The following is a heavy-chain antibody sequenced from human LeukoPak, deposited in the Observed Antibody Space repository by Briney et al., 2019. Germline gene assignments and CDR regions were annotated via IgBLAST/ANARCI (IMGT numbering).Heavy chain of an antibody. D-gene: IGHD6-13*01. Sequence: LTGGSLRLSCAASGFTFSTYAVSWVRQAPGKGLEWVSSISGSAGGTYYADSVRGRFTISRDNSKNTLYLQMHSLIAEDTAVYYCAKNWVASSWFNWFDPWGQGTLVTVSS. CDR2: ISGSAGGT. CDR1: GFTFSTYA. V-gene: IGHV3-23*01. J-gene: IGHJ5*02. CDR3: AKNWVASSWFNWFDP.